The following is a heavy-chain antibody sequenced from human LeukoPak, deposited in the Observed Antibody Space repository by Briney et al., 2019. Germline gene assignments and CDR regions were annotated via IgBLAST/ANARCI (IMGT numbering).Heavy chain of an antibody. CDR1: GFTFSSYA. Sequence: GGSLRLSCAASGFTFSSYAMSWVRQAPGKGLEWVSAISSNGGSTYYANSVKGRFTISRDNSKNTLYLQMGSLRAEDMAVYYCASSVRSSWDVPNDAFDIWGQGTMVTVSS. J-gene: IGHJ3*02. CDR3: ASSVRSSWDVPNDAFDI. V-gene: IGHV3-64*01. D-gene: IGHD6-13*01. CDR2: ISSNGGST.